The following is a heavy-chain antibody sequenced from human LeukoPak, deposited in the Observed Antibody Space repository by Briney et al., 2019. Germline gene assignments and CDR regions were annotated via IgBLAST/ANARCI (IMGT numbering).Heavy chain of an antibody. Sequence: GGSLRLSCEASGFILKNHWMTWVRQAPGKGLEWVAHINPDGSEKFYVDSVKGRFTISRDNAKNSLFLQLNSLRAEDTAVYYGARVWQYDYDYSAFDMWCQGTMVTVA. CDR3: ARVWQYDYDYSAFDM. CDR2: INPDGSEK. J-gene: IGHJ3*02. D-gene: IGHD3-16*01. CDR1: GFILKNHW. V-gene: IGHV3-7*01.